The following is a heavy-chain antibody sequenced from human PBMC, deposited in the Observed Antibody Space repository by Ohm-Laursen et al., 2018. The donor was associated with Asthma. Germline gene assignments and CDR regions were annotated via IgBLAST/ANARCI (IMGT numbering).Heavy chain of an antibody. D-gene: IGHD1-26*01. J-gene: IGHJ5*02. V-gene: IGHV4-30-4*08. CDR3: ARSRDSGSSNWFDL. Sequence: SQTLSLTCTVSGRPITSGAYYWTWIRQHPGKGLEYVGYIYYSGSTYYNPSLKSRVTISVDTSKNQFSLKLSSVTAADTAVYYCARSRDSGSSNWFDLWGQGTLVTVSS. CDR2: IYYSGST. CDR1: GRPITSGAYY.